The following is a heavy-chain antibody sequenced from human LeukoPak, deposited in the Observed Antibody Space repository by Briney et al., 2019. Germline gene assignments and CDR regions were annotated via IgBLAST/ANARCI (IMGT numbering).Heavy chain of an antibody. CDR3: ARDVDVGMTSDAFDI. CDR2: IYYSGST. D-gene: IGHD1-20*01. CDR1: GGSISSGDYY. Sequence: SETLSLTCTVSGGSISSGDYYWSWLRQPPGKGLEWIGYIYYSGSTYYNPSLKSRVTISLDTSKNQFSLKLSSVTAADTAVYYCARDVDVGMTSDAFDIWGQGTMVTVSS. J-gene: IGHJ3*02. V-gene: IGHV4-30-4*08.